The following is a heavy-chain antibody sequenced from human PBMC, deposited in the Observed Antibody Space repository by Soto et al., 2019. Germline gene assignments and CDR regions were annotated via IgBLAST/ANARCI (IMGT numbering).Heavy chain of an antibody. D-gene: IGHD1-1*01. Sequence: QVQLQESGPGLVKPSETLSLTCTVSGASISSYYWSWIRQLPGKGLEWIGYVYYSGSTNYNPSLKSRVTISVDTSKNQFSLKLSSVTAADTAMYYCARDTTPSLWGQGTLVTVSS. CDR2: VYYSGST. V-gene: IGHV4-59*01. CDR1: GASISSYY. J-gene: IGHJ4*02. CDR3: ARDTTPSL.